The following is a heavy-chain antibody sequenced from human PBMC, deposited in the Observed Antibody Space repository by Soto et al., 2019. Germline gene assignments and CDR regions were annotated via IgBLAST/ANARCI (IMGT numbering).Heavy chain of an antibody. CDR1: GGSFSGYY. Sequence: SETLSLTGAVYGGSFSGYYWSWIRQPPGKGLEWIGEINHSGSTNYDPSLKIRVTISVDMSKNQFSLKLSSVTAADTAVYYCARGWELLGPYYYYGMDVWGQGTTVS. D-gene: IGHD1-26*01. V-gene: IGHV4-34*01. CDR3: ARGWELLGPYYYYGMDV. CDR2: INHSGST. J-gene: IGHJ6*02.